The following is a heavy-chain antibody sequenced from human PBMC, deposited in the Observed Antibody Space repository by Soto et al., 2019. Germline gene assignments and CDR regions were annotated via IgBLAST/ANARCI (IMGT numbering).Heavy chain of an antibody. CDR2: ISSSSSYI. Sequence: GGSLRLSCAASGFTFSSYSMNWVRQAPGKGLEWVSSISSSSSYIYYADSVKGRFTISRDNAKNSLYLQMNSLRAEGTAVYYCARDLRIAAAGTGYYMDVWGKGTTVTVSS. V-gene: IGHV3-21*01. J-gene: IGHJ6*03. CDR1: GFTFSSYS. D-gene: IGHD6-13*01. CDR3: ARDLRIAAAGTGYYMDV.